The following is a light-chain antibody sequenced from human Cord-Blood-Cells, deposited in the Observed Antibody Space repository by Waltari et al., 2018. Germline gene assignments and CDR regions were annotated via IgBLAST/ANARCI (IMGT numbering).Light chain of an antibody. Sequence: DIQMTQSPYSLSASVGDRVTITCRANQSIRSYLNWYQQKPGTAPTLLIYATSSLQSGVPSRFSRSGSGTDFTLTISSLQPEDFATYYCQQSYSTPSTFGPGTKVDIK. CDR2: ATS. CDR3: QQSYSTPST. V-gene: IGKV1-39*01. J-gene: IGKJ3*01. CDR1: QSIRSY.